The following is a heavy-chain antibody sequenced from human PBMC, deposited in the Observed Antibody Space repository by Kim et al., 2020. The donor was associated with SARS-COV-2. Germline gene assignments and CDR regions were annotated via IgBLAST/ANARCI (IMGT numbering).Heavy chain of an antibody. J-gene: IGHJ4*02. V-gene: IGHV1-18*01. Sequence: ATKLKGRVTMTTDTSTRTAYMELRSLRSDDTAVYYCARSGGSMVRGVMDYWGQGTLVTVSS. CDR3: ARSGGSMVRGVMDY. D-gene: IGHD3-10*01.